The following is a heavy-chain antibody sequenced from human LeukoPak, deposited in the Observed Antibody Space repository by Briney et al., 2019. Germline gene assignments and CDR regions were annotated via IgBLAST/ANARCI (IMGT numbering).Heavy chain of an antibody. V-gene: IGHV1-69*05. D-gene: IGHD3-22*01. CDR2: IIPIFGTA. CDR3: VRVGDYYDSSGYRHDAFDI. Sequence: KVSCKASGGTFSSYAISWVRQAPGQGLEWMGGIIPIFGTANYAQKSQGRVTITTDESTSTAYMELSSLRSEDTAVYYCVRVGDYYDSSGYRHDAFDIWGQGTMVTVSS. CDR1: GGTFSSYA. J-gene: IGHJ3*02.